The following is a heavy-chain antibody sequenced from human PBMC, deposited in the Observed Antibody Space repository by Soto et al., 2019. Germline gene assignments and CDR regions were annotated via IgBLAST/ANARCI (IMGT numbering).Heavy chain of an antibody. J-gene: IGHJ5*02. CDR3: ARVARGLAAYYYDSSGYNWFDP. CDR2: INHSGST. D-gene: IGHD3-22*01. Sequence: SETLSLTCAVYGGSFSGYYWSWIRQPPGKGLEWIGEINHSGSTNYNPSLKSRVTISVDTSKNQFSLKLSSVTAADTAVYYCARVARGLAAYYYDSSGYNWFDPWGQGTLVTVSS. V-gene: IGHV4-34*01. CDR1: GGSFSGYY.